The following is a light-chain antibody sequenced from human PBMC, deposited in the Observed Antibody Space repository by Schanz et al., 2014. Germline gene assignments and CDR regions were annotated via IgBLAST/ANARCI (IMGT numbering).Light chain of an antibody. CDR1: SSDIGTYNY. V-gene: IGLV2-8*01. CDR2: EVN. J-gene: IGLJ3*02. Sequence: QSALTQPPSASGSPGQSVTISCTGTSSDIGTYNYVSWYQQHPGKAPKLMIYEVNKRPSGVPARFSGSKSGNTASLTVSGLQAEDEADYYCCSYADSKGVFGGGTKLTVL. CDR3: CSYADSKGV.